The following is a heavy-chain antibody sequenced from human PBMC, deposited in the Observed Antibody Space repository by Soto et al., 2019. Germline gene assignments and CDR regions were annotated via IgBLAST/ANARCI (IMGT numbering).Heavy chain of an antibody. D-gene: IGHD5-12*01. J-gene: IGHJ6*02. Sequence: ASVKVSCKASGGTFSSYAISWVRQAPGQGLEWMGGIIPIFGTANYAQKFQGRVTITADESTSTAYMELSSLRSEDTAVYYCARDLGYSGYDFCPADYYYGMSVWGQGTTVPVSS. CDR2: IIPIFGTA. CDR3: ARDLGYSGYDFCPADYYYGMSV. CDR1: GGTFSSYA. V-gene: IGHV1-69*13.